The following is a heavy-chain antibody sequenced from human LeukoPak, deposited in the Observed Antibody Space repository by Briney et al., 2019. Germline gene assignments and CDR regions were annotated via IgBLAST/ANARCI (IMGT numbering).Heavy chain of an antibody. CDR2: ISSSSSYI. CDR1: GFTFSSYS. D-gene: IGHD3-3*01. Sequence: GGSLRLSCAASGFTFSSYSMNWVRQAPGKGLEWVSSISSSSSYIYYADSVKGRFTISRDNAENSLYLQMNSLRAEDTAVYYCARSRSDYDFWSGYSGYFDYWGQGTLVTVSS. V-gene: IGHV3-21*01. J-gene: IGHJ4*02. CDR3: ARSRSDYDFWSGYSGYFDY.